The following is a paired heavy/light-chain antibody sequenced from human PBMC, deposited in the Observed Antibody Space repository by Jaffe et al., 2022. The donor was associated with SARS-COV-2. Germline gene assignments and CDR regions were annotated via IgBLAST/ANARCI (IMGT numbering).Heavy chain of an antibody. CDR2: ISAGSGNT. CDR3: VSRPPAWNSPNCPLDY. Sequence: QVQLVQSGAEVKKPGASVKVSCKASGYTLTNYPIHWVRQAPGQRLEWMGWISAGSGNTEYSQKFQGRVTITRDTLGSTAYMELSNLRSEDTAVYYCVSRPPAWNSPNCPLDYWGQGSLVTVSS. D-gene: IGHD1-1*01. V-gene: IGHV1-3*01. CDR1: GYTLTNYP. J-gene: IGHJ4*02.
Light chain of an antibody. Sequence: EIVMTQSPATLSVSPGEGATLSCRASQSVSSNLAWYQQRPGQAPRLLIYGASIRVTGIPARFSGSGSGTEFTLTISSLQPEDFAVYSCQQYNNWPQTFGQGTKVEIK. CDR1: QSVSSN. J-gene: IGKJ1*01. V-gene: IGKV3-15*01. CDR3: QQYNNWPQT. CDR2: GAS.